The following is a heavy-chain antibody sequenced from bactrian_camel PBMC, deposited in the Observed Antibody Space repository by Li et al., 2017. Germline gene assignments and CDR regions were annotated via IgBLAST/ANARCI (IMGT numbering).Heavy chain of an antibody. V-gene: IGHV3S25*01. CDR2: INRRGDVT. CDR1: GITPSIAC. Sequence: LQLVESGGVSVQPGGSLTLSCAASGITPSIACMGWFRQAPGKEREGPSWINRRGDVTEYADSVKGRFTISQGNAKNTAYLQMNSLKPEDTAMYYCAAVLSSGSGVYCGAALTRSGLWGQGTQVTVS. J-gene: IGHJ6*01. D-gene: IGHD2*01. CDR3: AAVLSSGSGVYCGAALTRSGL.